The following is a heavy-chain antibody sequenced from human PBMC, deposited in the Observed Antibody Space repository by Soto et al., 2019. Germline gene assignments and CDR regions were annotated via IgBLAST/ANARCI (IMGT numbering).Heavy chain of an antibody. J-gene: IGHJ6*02. Sequence: PSETLSLTCAVSGYSISSGWYWGWIRQPPGKGLEWIGNIHHSGTTYYNPSLQSRVTISIDTSKNLFSLKLNSVTAADTAVYYCARAGDTMIRGVIIMNYYGMDVWGQGTTVTV. CDR2: IHHSGTT. V-gene: IGHV4-38-2*01. D-gene: IGHD3-10*01. CDR3: ARAGDTMIRGVIIMNYYGMDV. CDR1: GYSISSGWY.